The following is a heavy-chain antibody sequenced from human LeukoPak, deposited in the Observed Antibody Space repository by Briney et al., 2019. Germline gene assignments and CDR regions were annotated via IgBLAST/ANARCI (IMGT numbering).Heavy chain of an antibody. CDR3: ARGGARQQLVENYFDH. CDR1: GFTVSSNY. J-gene: IGHJ4*02. Sequence: GESLRLSCAASGFTVSSNYMNWVRQAPGKGLEWVSVLYRGGSTYYADSVKGRFTISRDTSKDTVYLQMNSLRAEDTAVYYCARGGARQQLVENYFDHWGQGTLVSVSS. V-gene: IGHV3-53*01. D-gene: IGHD6-13*01. CDR2: LYRGGST.